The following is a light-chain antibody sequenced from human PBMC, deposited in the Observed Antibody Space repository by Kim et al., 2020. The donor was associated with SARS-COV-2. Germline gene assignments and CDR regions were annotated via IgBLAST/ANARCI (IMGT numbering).Light chain of an antibody. J-gene: IGLJ2*01. CDR2: RDS. Sequence: SVALRQTARIPCGGNNIGSKNVHWYQQKPGQAPVLVIYRDSNRPSGIPERFSGSNSGNTATLTISRAQAGDEADYYCQVWDSSTGVFGGGTQLTVL. CDR1: NIGSKN. V-gene: IGLV3-9*01. CDR3: QVWDSSTGV.